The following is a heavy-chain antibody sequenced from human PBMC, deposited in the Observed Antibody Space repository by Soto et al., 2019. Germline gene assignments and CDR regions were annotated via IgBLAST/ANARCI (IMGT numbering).Heavy chain of an antibody. CDR3: AKDIRRRGYSYGLGD. Sequence: GGSLRLSCAASGFTFDDYTMHWVRQAPGKGLEWVSLISWDGGSTYYADSVKGRFTISRDNSKNSLYLQMNSLRTEDTALYYCAKDIRRRGYSYGLGDWGQGTLVTVSS. CDR2: ISWDGGST. CDR1: GFTFDDYT. J-gene: IGHJ4*02. V-gene: IGHV3-43*01. D-gene: IGHD5-18*01.